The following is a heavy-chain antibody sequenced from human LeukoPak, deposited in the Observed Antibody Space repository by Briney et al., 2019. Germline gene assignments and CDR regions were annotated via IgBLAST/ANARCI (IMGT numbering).Heavy chain of an antibody. CDR1: GFTFSSYA. Sequence: TGGSLRLSCAASGFTFSSYAMHWVRQAPGKGLEWVAVISHDGSNKYYADFVKGRFTISRDNSKNTLYLQMNSLRAEDTAVYYCARDPDSSGYFDYWGQGTLVTVSS. D-gene: IGHD3-22*01. J-gene: IGHJ4*02. V-gene: IGHV3-30-3*01. CDR2: ISHDGSNK. CDR3: ARDPDSSGYFDY.